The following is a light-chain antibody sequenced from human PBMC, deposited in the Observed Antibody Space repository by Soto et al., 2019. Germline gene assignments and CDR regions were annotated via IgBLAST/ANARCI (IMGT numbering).Light chain of an antibody. Sequence: EIVMTQSPATLSVSPGERATLSCRASQSVSSNLAWYQQKPGQAPRLLIYGASTRATGNPARFSGRGSGTEFTLAISSLQSEDFAVYYCQQYNYWPPVTFGGGTKVEIK. CDR1: QSVSSN. J-gene: IGKJ4*01. CDR2: GAS. V-gene: IGKV3-15*01. CDR3: QQYNYWPPVT.